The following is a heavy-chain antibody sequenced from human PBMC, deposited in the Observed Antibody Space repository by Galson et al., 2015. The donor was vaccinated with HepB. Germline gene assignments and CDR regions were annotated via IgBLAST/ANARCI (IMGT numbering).Heavy chain of an antibody. CDR3: ARDLGYSGYDGWAFDI. J-gene: IGHJ3*02. CDR2: IDPSDSYT. D-gene: IGHD5-12*01. Sequence: GKGLEWMGRIDPSDSYTNYSPSFQGHVTISADKSISTAYLQWSSLKASDTAMYYCARDLGYSGYDGWAFDIWGQGTMVTVSS. V-gene: IGHV5-10-1*01.